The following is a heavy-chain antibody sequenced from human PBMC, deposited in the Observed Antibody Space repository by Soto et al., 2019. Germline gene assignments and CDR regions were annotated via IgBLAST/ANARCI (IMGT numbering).Heavy chain of an antibody. V-gene: IGHV1-3*01. J-gene: IGHJ4*02. CDR2: INAGNGNT. Sequence: GASVKVSCKASGYTFTGYYMHWVRQAPGQRLEWMGWINAGNGNTKYSQKFQGRVTITRDTSASTAYMELSSLRSEDTAVYYCAREERITIFGVANFDYWGQGTLVTVSS. D-gene: IGHD3-3*01. CDR3: AREERITIFGVANFDY. CDR1: GYTFTGYY.